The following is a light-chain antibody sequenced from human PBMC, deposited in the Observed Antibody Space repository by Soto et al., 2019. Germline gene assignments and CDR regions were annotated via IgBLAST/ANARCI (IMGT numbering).Light chain of an antibody. CDR1: SSDVGGYNY. Sequence: QSALTQPASVSGSPGQSITISCTGTSSDVGGYNYVSWYQQHPGKAPKLMIYEVSNRPSGVSNRFSGSKSGNTDSLTISGLQAEDEADYYCSSYTSNSTRVFGGGTKLTVL. J-gene: IGLJ2*01. CDR3: SSYTSNSTRV. CDR2: EVS. V-gene: IGLV2-14*01.